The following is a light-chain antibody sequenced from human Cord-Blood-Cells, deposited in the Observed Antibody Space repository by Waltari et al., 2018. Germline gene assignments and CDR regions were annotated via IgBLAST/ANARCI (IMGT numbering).Light chain of an antibody. V-gene: IGLV2-14*03. CDR3: SSYTSSSTNWV. CDR2: DVS. Sequence: QSALTQPASVSGSPGQSITISCTGTSSDVGGYKYVSWYQQHPGKAPKLMIYDVSNRPSGVSNRFSGSKSGNTASLPISGLQAEDEADYYCSSYTSSSTNWVFGGGTKLTVL. CDR1: SSDVGGYKY. J-gene: IGLJ3*02.